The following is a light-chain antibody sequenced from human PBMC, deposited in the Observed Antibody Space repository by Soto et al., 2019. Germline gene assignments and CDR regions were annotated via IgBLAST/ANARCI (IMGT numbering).Light chain of an antibody. CDR3: SSYTSSSTVV. CDR1: SSDVGGYNY. V-gene: IGLV2-14*03. CDR2: DVS. J-gene: IGLJ2*01. Sequence: QSVLTQPASVSGSPGQSITISCTGTSSDVGGYNYVSWYQQHPGKAPKLMIYDVSHRPSGVSNRFSGSKSGHTASLTISGLQAEDEADYYCSSYTSSSTVVFGTGTKLTVL.